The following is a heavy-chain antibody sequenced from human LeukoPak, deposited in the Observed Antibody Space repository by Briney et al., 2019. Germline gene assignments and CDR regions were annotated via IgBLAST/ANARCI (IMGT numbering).Heavy chain of an antibody. Sequence: HPGRSLRLSCAASGFTFSSYGMHWVRQAPGKGLEWVTLIWYDGSNKYYADSVKGRFTISRDNSKNTLNLQMNSLRAEDTAVYYCARDRAMVVGSSWYYDYWGQGTLVTVSS. CDR3: ARDRAMVVGSSWYYDY. J-gene: IGHJ4*02. CDR2: IWYDGSNK. D-gene: IGHD5-18*01. V-gene: IGHV3-33*01. CDR1: GFTFSSYG.